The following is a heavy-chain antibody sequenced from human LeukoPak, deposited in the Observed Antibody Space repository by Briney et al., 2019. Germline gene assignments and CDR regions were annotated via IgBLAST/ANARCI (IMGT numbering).Heavy chain of an antibody. CDR1: GGSISSYY. Sequence: SETLSLTCSVSGGSISSYYWSWIRQPPGKGLEWIGYIYFNGYTNYNPSLKSRVTISVDTSKNQFSLKLNSMTAADTAVYYCAGSGWYSDSFDIWGQGTMVTVSS. D-gene: IGHD6-19*01. V-gene: IGHV4-59*01. CDR2: IYFNGYT. CDR3: AGSGWYSDSFDI. J-gene: IGHJ3*02.